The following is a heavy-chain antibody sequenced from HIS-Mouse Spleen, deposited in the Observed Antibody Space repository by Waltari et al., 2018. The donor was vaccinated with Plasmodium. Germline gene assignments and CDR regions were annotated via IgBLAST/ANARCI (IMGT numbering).Heavy chain of an antibody. CDR3: ARDRRGYWYFDL. J-gene: IGHJ2*01. Sequence: EVQLVESGGGLVQPGGSLSLSCAASGFTFSSYWMRWVRQAPGKGLEWVANIKQDGSEKYYVDSVKGRFTISRDNAKNSLYLQMNSLRAEDTAVYYCARDRRGYWYFDLWGRGTLVTVSS. CDR2: IKQDGSEK. D-gene: IGHD5-12*01. V-gene: IGHV3-7*01. CDR1: GFTFSSYW.